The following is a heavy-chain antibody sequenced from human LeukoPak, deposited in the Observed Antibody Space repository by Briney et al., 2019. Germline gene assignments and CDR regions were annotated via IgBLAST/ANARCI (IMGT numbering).Heavy chain of an antibody. CDR2: VWSGGNNK. CDR3: AKDGQVGAIGYFDY. J-gene: IGHJ4*02. Sequence: GGSLRLSCAASGFTFSTYGMHWVRQAPGKGLEWVAGVWSGGNNKYYSDSVKGRFTISRDNSKNTLYLQMNSLRAEDTAVYYCAKDGQVGAIGYFDYRGQGTLVTVSS. V-gene: IGHV3-33*06. D-gene: IGHD1-26*01. CDR1: GFTFSTYG.